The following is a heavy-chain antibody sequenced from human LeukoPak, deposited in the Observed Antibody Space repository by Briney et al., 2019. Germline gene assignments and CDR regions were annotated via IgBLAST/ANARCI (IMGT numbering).Heavy chain of an antibody. J-gene: IGHJ4*02. D-gene: IGHD3-10*01. CDR1: GFTFSSYE. CDR3: AKGRYYPKDFFDY. CDR2: ISYDGSNK. V-gene: IGHV3-30*18. Sequence: PGGSLRLSCAASGFTFSSYEMNWVRQAPGKGLEWVAVISYDGSNKYYADSVKGRFNISRDNSKNTVYLQMNSLRAEDTAVYYCAKGRYYPKDFFDYWGQGTLVTVSS.